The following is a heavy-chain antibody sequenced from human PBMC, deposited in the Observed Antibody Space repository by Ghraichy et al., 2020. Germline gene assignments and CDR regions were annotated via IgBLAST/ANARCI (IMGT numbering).Heavy chain of an antibody. J-gene: IGHJ3*02. CDR3: AKDKSHRGHIDI. CDR1: GFTFDDYT. Sequence: LNISCAASGFTFDDYTMHWVRQAPGKGLEWVSLISWDGGSTYYADSVKGRFTISRDNSKNSLYLQMNSLRTEDTALYYCAKDKSHRGHIDIWGQGTMVTVSS. D-gene: IGHD3-10*01. V-gene: IGHV3-43*01. CDR2: ISWDGGST.